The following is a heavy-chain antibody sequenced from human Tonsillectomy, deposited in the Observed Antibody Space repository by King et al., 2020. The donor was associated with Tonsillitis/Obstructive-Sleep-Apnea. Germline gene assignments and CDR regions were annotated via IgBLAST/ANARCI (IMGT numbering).Heavy chain of an antibody. CDR2: IKQDGTEK. J-gene: IGHJ6*02. V-gene: IGHV3-7*03. CDR3: AREPPYWYYGMDV. Sequence: VQLVESGGNLVQPGGSLRLSCAASGFTFSNYWMNWVRQAPGKGLEWVANIKQDGTEKYYVDSVKGRFTISRDNAKNSLYLQMNSLRAEDTAVYYCAREPPYWYYGMDVWGQGTTVTVSS. CDR1: GFTFSNYW.